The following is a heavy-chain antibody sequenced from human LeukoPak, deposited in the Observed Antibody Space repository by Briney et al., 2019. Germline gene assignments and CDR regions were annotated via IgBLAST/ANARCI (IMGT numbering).Heavy chain of an antibody. D-gene: IGHD6-19*01. CDR1: GDSLSSYS. J-gene: IGHJ3*02. CDR3: ARTVAGRRGAFDI. Sequence: SETLSLTCTVSGDSLSSYSWSWIRQFPGKGLEWIGYIYNSGSTTYNPSLKSRVTISLDMSKNQFSLKLSSVTAADTAVYYCARTVAGRRGAFDIWGQGTMVTVSS. V-gene: IGHV4-59*08. CDR2: IYNSGST.